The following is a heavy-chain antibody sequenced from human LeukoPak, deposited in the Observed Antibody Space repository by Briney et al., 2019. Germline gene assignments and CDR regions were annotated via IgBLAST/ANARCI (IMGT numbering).Heavy chain of an antibody. CDR1: GYTFTTYY. D-gene: IGHD2-15*01. CDR3: ARVGYCSSGTCSPSQYLDY. CDR2: INPYSGDT. J-gene: IGHJ4*02. V-gene: IGHV1-2*02. Sequence: ASVKVSFKTSGYTFTTYYIHWVRQAPGQGLEWLGWINPYSGDTNASQKFQGRVTITRDTSISTAYMELSRLTPHDTAVYFCARVGYCSSGTCSPSQYLDYWGQGTLVTVSS.